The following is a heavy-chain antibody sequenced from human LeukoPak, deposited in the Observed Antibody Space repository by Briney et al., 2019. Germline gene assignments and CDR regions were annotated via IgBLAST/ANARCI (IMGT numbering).Heavy chain of an antibody. CDR3: ARRGSGLEWD. CDR1: GGSISSYY. V-gene: IGHV4-59*08. D-gene: IGHD3-3*01. CDR2: IYYSGST. J-gene: IGHJ4*02. Sequence: PSETLSLTCTISGGSISSYYWSWIRQPPGKGLEWIGYIYYSGSTNYNPSLKSRVTISVDTSKNQFSLKLSSVTAADTAVYYCARRGSGLEWDWGQGTLVTVSS.